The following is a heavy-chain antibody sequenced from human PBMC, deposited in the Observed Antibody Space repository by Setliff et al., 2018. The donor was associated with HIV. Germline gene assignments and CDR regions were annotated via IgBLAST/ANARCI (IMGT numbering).Heavy chain of an antibody. D-gene: IGHD3-3*01. V-gene: IGHV1-2*02. J-gene: IGHJ6*02. Sequence: GASVKVSCKASGYTFTGYYMHWVRQAPGQGLEWTGWINPHSGDTNYAQKFQDRVTMTRDTSVNIAYMQLSRLRSDDTAVYYCARAPTLFGVEYYYYFGMDVWGQGTTVTVS. CDR3: ARAPTLFGVEYYYYFGMDV. CDR1: GYTFTGYY. CDR2: INPHSGDT.